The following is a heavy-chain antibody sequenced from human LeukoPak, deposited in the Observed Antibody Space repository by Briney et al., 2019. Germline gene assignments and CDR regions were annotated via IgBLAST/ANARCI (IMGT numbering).Heavy chain of an antibody. D-gene: IGHD3-10*01. CDR3: ARNYGSGRGHAFDI. Sequence: ASVKVSCKASGYTFTDYYMHWVRQAPGQGLEWMGWINPNSGGTNYAQKFQGWVTMTRDTSISTAYMELSRLRSDDTAVYYCARNYGSGRGHAFDIWGQGTMVTVSS. CDR2: INPNSGGT. V-gene: IGHV1-2*04. J-gene: IGHJ3*02. CDR1: GYTFTDYY.